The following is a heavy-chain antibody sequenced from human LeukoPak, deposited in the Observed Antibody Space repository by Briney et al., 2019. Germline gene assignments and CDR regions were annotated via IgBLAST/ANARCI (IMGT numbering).Heavy chain of an antibody. CDR3: ARVSRGWNYVDY. CDR2: INHSGST. J-gene: IGHJ4*02. CDR1: GGSFSGYY. D-gene: IGHD6-19*01. V-gene: IGHV4-34*01. Sequence: PSETLSLTCAVYGGSFSGYYWSWIRQPPGKGLEWIGEINHSGSTNYNPSLKSRVTISVDTSKNQFSLKLNSVTAADTAVYYCARVSRGWNYVDYWGQGTLVTVSS.